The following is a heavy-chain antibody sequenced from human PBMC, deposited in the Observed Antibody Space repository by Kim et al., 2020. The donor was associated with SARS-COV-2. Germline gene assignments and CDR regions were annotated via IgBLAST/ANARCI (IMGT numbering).Heavy chain of an antibody. D-gene: IGHD5-12*01. Sequence: SVKVSCKASGGTFSSYTISWVRQAPGQGLEWMGRIIPILGIANYAQKFQGRVTITADKSTSTAYMELSSLRSEDTAVYYCARESGRDGYNLGWYFDLWGRGTLVTVSS. V-gene: IGHV1-69*04. CDR2: IIPILGIA. CDR1: GGTFSSYT. J-gene: IGHJ2*01. CDR3: ARESGRDGYNLGWYFDL.